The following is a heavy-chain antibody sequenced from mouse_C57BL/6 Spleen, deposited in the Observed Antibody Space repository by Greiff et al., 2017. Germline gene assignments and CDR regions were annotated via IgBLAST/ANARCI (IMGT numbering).Heavy chain of an antibody. CDR2: INPSNGGT. Sequence: VKLQESGTELVKPGASVKLSCKASGYTFTSYWMHWVKQRPGQGLEWIGNINPSNGGTNYNEKFKSKATLTVDKSSSTAYMQLSSLTSEDSAVYYCARVDYGSSYRYAMDYWGQGTSVTVPS. D-gene: IGHD1-1*01. CDR3: ARVDYGSSYRYAMDY. V-gene: IGHV1-53*01. J-gene: IGHJ4*01. CDR1: GYTFTSYW.